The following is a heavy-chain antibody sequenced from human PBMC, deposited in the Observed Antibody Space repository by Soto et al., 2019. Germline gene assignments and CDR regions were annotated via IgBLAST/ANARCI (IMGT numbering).Heavy chain of an antibody. J-gene: IGHJ4*02. CDR3: ARGEGYCTSTSCYFHFDY. CDR1: GGSISNYY. Sequence: SETLSLTCTVSGGSISNYYWSWIRQPPGKGLEWIGYIYYSGSTNYNPSLKSRVTISVDTSKNQFSLRLSSVAAADTAVYYCARGEGYCTSTSCYFHFDYWGQGTLVTVSS. V-gene: IGHV4-59*01. CDR2: IYYSGST. D-gene: IGHD2-2*01.